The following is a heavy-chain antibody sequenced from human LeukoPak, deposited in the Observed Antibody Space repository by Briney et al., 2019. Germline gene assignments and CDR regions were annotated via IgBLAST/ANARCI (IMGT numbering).Heavy chain of an antibody. D-gene: IGHD2/OR15-2a*01. CDR2: FNPEGGET. CDR1: GYTLTELS. V-gene: IGHV1-24*01. Sequence: ASVKVSCKVSGYTLTELSIYWVRQAPGKGLEWMGTFNPEGGETIYAQKFQARVTMTEDTSTDTAYMELRRLRSEDTAVYYCRGRQLEYESFDYWGQGTLVTVSS. J-gene: IGHJ4*02. CDR3: RGRQLEYESFDY.